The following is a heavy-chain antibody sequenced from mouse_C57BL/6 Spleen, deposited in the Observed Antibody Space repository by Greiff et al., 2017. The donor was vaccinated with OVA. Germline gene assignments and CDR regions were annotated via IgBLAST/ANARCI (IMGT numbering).Heavy chain of an antibody. Sequence: VQLVESGPGLVQPSQSLSITCTVSGFSLTSYGVHWVRQSPGKGLEWLGVIWSGGSTDYNAAFISRLSISKDNSKSQVFFKMNSLQADDTAIYYCARKGVYGSSGYFDVWGTGTTVTVSS. J-gene: IGHJ1*03. CDR1: GFSLTSYG. CDR2: IWSGGST. D-gene: IGHD1-1*01. V-gene: IGHV2-2*01. CDR3: ARKGVYGSSGYFDV.